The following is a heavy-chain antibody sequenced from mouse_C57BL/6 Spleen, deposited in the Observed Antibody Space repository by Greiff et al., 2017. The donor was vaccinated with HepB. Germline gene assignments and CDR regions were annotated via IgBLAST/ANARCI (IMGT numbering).Heavy chain of an antibody. CDR2: IHPNSGST. CDR1: GYTFTSYW. J-gene: IGHJ3*01. CDR3: AREGYDYYGFAY. V-gene: IGHV1-64*01. Sequence: QVQLQQPGAELVKPGASVKLSCKASGYTFTSYWMHWVKQRPGQGLEWIGMIHPNSGSTNYNEKFKSKATLTVDKSSSTAYMQLSSLTSEDSAVYYCAREGYDYYGFAYWGQGTLVTVSA. D-gene: IGHD1-1*01.